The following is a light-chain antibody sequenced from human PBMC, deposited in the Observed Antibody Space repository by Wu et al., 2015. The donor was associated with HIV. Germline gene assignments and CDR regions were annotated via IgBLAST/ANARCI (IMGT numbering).Light chain of an antibody. J-gene: IGKJ5*01. CDR1: QSVSSN. CDR3: QQRLNWPLT. V-gene: IGKV3-11*01. Sequence: EIVMTQSPASLSVSPGERATLSCRASQSVSSNLAWLQQKPGQAPRLLIYGASNRATGIPARFSGSGSGTDFILTITSLEPEDFATYSCQQRLNWPLTFGQGTRLEI. CDR2: GAS.